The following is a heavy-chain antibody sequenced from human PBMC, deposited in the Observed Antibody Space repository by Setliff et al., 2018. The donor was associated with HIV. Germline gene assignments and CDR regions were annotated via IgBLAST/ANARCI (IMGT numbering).Heavy chain of an antibody. D-gene: IGHD1-1*01. J-gene: IGHJ6*03. Sequence: AASVKVSCKASGGIFSRFAFSWVGQAPGQGLEWMGGIIPIFGTPNYAQKFQGRVTITTDESTNTVYMELYSLTSEDTAIYYCASSAGAVPTTAPYGDYYYYFYMDVWGKGTTVTVSS. CDR3: ASSAGAVPTTAPYGDYYYYFYMDV. V-gene: IGHV1-69*05. CDR2: IIPIFGTP. CDR1: GGIFSRFA.